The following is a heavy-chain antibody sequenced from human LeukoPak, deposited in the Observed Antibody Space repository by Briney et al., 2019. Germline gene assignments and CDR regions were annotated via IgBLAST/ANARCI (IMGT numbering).Heavy chain of an antibody. CDR2: INPNSGGT. Sequence: ASVKVSCKASGYTFTGYYMHWVRQAPGQGLEWIGWINPNSGGTNYAQKFQGRVTMTRDTSISTAYMELSRLRSDDTAVYYCARDSGDLDWSFPSEFDYWGQGTLVAVSS. CDR3: ARDSGDLDWSFPSEFDY. CDR1: GYTFTGYY. D-gene: IGHD3-9*01. J-gene: IGHJ4*02. V-gene: IGHV1-2*02.